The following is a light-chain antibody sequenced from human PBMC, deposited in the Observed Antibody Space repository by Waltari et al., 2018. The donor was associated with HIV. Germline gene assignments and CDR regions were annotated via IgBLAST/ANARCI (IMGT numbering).Light chain of an antibody. V-gene: IGLV7-46*01. CDR1: TGSVSRNHY. J-gene: IGLJ3*02. CDR3: LLSYSGVRV. Sequence: QVVVTQEPSLSVSPGGTVTVTCASVTGSVSRNHYTHWIELKPGQAPPTLIYDTEKRRPWTPGRFAGSLIGGRAALMLAGALPDDEADYYCLLSYSGVRVFGGGTKLTVL. CDR2: DTE.